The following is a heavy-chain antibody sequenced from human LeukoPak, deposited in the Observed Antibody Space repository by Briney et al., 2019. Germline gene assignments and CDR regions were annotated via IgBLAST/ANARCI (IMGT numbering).Heavy chain of an antibody. V-gene: IGHV3-74*01. CDR1: GFTFSSYW. J-gene: IGHJ4*02. D-gene: IGHD3-10*01. CDR2: ISSDGSRT. Sequence: PGGSLRLSCAASGFTFSSYWMHWVRQAPGKGLVWVSRISSDGSRTNYADSVQGRLTISRDNAKNTLFLHMNSLRAEDTAVYYCARETAVSGGIFSDCWGQGTLVTVSS. CDR3: ARETAVSGGIFSDC.